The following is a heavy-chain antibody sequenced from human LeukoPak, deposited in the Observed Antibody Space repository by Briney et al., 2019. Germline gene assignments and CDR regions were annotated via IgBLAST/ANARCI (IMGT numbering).Heavy chain of an antibody. J-gene: IGHJ5*02. Sequence: ASVKVSCKASGYPFINYGFHWVRQAPGQGLEWMGWISAYNGNTNYARNFQDRVTLTTDKPTSTTYMELRSLRPDDTAVYYCARGGGFLRVLTWFDPWGQGSLVTVSS. D-gene: IGHD4/OR15-4a*01. CDR2: ISAYNGNT. CDR3: ARGGGFLRVLTWFDP. CDR1: GYPFINYG. V-gene: IGHV1-18*01.